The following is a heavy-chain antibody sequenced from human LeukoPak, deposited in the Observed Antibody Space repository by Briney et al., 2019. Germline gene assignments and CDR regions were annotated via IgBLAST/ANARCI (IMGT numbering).Heavy chain of an antibody. CDR3: AKRGQMSSSWYTYYYYMDV. CDR1: GFTFSSYG. J-gene: IGHJ6*03. D-gene: IGHD6-13*01. CDR2: ISGSGGST. Sequence: GGSLRLSCAASGFTFSSYGMSWVRQAPGKGLEWVSAISGSGGSTYYADSVKGRFTISRDNSKNTLYLQMNSLRAEDTAVYYCAKRGQMSSSWYTYYYYMDVWGKGTTVTVSS. V-gene: IGHV3-23*01.